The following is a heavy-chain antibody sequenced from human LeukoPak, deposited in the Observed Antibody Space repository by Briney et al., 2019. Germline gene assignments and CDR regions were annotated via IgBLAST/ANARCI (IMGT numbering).Heavy chain of an antibody. D-gene: IGHD4-11*01. J-gene: IGHJ4*02. V-gene: IGHV4-30-2*01. Sequence: TLSLTCAVSGGSISSVGYSWNWFRQPPGKGLEWIGYIYQSGSTYYNPSLKSRVTISVDRSKNQFSLKLSSVTAADTAVYYCARDPATVATGYFDYWGQGTLVTVSS. CDR1: GGSISSVGYS. CDR2: IYQSGST. CDR3: ARDPATVATGYFDY.